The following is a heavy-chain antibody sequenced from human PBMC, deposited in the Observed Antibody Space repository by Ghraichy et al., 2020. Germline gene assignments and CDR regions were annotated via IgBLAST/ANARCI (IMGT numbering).Heavy chain of an antibody. CDR2: IDWDDDK. Sequence: SGPTLVKPTQTLTLTCTFSGFSLSTSGMCVSWIRQPPGKALEWLARIDWDDDKYYSTSLKTRLTISKDTSKNQVVLTMTNMDPVDTATYYCARMCKYDSCLNAAAGTCSVDYWGQGTLVTVSS. V-gene: IGHV2-70*11. CDR3: ARMCKYDSCLNAAAGTCSVDY. D-gene: IGHD6-13*01. J-gene: IGHJ4*02. CDR1: GFSLSTSGMC.